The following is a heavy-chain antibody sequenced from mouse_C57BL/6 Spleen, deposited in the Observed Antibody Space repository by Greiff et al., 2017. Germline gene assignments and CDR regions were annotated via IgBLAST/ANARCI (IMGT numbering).Heavy chain of an antibody. Sequence: VQLQQSGAELVQPGASVKLSCTASGFTFTEYSIHWVKQRSGQGLEWIGWFYPGSGSIKYNEKFKDKATLTADKSSSTVYMELSRLTSEDSAVYYCARHEALGNYWFAYWGQGTLVTVSA. D-gene: IGHD2-1*01. J-gene: IGHJ3*01. V-gene: IGHV1-62-2*01. CDR1: GFTFTEYS. CDR3: ARHEALGNYWFAY. CDR2: FYPGSGSI.